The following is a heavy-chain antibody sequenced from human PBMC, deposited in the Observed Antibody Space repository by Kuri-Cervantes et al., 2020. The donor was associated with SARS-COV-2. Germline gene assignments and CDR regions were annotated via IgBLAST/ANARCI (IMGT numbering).Heavy chain of an antibody. J-gene: IGHJ4*02. D-gene: IGHD3-22*01. CDR1: GFTFSSYS. CDR2: ISSSSSTI. Sequence: GGSLRLSCAASGFTFSSYSMNWVRQAPGKGLEWVSYISSSSSTIYYADSVKGRFTISRDNAKNSLYLQMNSLRAEDTAVYYCARVPYYYDGSGFFYFDYWGQGTLVTVSS. V-gene: IGHV3-48*01. CDR3: ARVPYYYDGSGFFYFDY.